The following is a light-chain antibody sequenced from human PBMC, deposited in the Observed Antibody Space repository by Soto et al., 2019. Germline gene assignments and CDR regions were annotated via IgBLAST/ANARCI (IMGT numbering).Light chain of an antibody. CDR2: GAS. Sequence: DIRLTHTPSSRSASVGDRVTITCGASNGVSKWSAWHQQKPGTAPLLLIHGASNLQTGVPSRFSGSGSGTDFVLTISSLQLEDIATYFCQQANSVPLTFGHGTRLEIK. CDR1: NGVSKW. V-gene: IGKV1-12*01. J-gene: IGKJ5*01. CDR3: QQANSVPLT.